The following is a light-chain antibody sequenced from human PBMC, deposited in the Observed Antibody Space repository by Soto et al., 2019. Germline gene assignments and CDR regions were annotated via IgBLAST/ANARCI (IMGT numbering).Light chain of an antibody. Sequence: EIVMTQSPETLAVSAGEKTTLSCRATQSISSYLAWYQLKPGQAPRLLIYGVSTRATGIPARFSGSGSGTEFTLTISSLQSVDVAVYYCQQYSDWLSTTFGQGTRLEIK. J-gene: IGKJ5*01. CDR1: QSISSY. V-gene: IGKV3-15*01. CDR2: GVS. CDR3: QQYSDWLSTT.